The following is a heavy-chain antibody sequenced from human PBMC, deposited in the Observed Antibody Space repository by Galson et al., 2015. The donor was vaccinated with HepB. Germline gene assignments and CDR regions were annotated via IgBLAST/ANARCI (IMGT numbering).Heavy chain of an antibody. Sequence: TLSLTCTVSGGSISSGSYYWSWIRQPAGKGLEWIGRIYTSGSTNYNPSLKSRVTMSVDTSKNQFSLKLSSVTAADTAVYYCASHLYHYDFWSGGLDYYYYMDVWGKGTTVTVSS. V-gene: IGHV4-61*02. CDR2: IYTSGST. CDR3: ASHLYHYDFWSGGLDYYYYMDV. D-gene: IGHD3-3*01. CDR1: GGSISSGSYY. J-gene: IGHJ6*03.